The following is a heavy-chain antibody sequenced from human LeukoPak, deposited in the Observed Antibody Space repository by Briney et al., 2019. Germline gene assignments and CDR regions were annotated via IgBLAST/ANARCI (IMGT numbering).Heavy chain of an antibody. J-gene: IGHJ4*02. D-gene: IGHD6-19*01. V-gene: IGHV3-30*03. CDR3: ARDGSSGWYGEYYFDY. CDR1: GFTFSSYG. CDR2: ISYDGSNK. Sequence: GGSLRLSCAAAGFTFSSYGMHWVRQAPGKGLEWVAVISYDGSNKYYADSGKGRVTISRDNSKNKLYLQMNSLRAEDTAVYYCARDGSSGWYGEYYFDYWGQGTLVTVSS.